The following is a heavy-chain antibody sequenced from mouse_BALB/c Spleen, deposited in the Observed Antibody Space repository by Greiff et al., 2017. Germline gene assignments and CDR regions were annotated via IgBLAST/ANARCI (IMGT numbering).Heavy chain of an antibody. V-gene: IGHV1-82*01. CDR2: IYPGDGDT. D-gene: IGHD4-1*02. CDR3: AREAQLALDY. CDR1: GYAFSSSW. J-gene: IGHJ2*01. Sequence: VQLQQSGPELVKPGASVKISCKASGYAFSSSWMNWVKQRPGQGLEWIGRIYPGDGDTNYNGKFKGKATLTADKSSSTAYMQLSSLTSVDSAVYFCAREAQLALDYWGQGTTLTVSS.